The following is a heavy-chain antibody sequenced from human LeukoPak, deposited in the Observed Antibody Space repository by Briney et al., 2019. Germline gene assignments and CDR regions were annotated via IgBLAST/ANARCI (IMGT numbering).Heavy chain of an antibody. Sequence: GGSLRLSCAASEFTFGNAWMSWVRQAPGKGLEWVGRIKSKTDGGTTDYAAPVKGRFTISRDDSKNTLYLQMNSLKTEDTAVYYCTPTYSSSWYKYWGQGTLVTVSS. D-gene: IGHD6-13*01. J-gene: IGHJ4*02. V-gene: IGHV3-15*01. CDR3: TPTYSSSWYKY. CDR1: EFTFGNAW. CDR2: IKSKTDGGTT.